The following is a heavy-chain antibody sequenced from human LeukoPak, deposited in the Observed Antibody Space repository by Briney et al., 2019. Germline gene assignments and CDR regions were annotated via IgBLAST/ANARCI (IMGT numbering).Heavy chain of an antibody. CDR2: ISWNSGSI. CDR3: AKDMGHVYYYGMDV. Sequence: GGSLRLSCAASGFMFRNYAMSWVRQAPGKGLEWVSGISWNSGSIGYADSVKGRFTISRDNAKNSLYLQMNSLRAEDTALYYCAKDMGHVYYYGMDVWGQGTTVTVSS. J-gene: IGHJ6*02. V-gene: IGHV3-9*01. CDR1: GFMFRNYA. D-gene: IGHD1-26*01.